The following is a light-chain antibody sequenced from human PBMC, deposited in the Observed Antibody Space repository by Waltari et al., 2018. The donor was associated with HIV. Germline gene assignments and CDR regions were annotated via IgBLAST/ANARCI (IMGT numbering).Light chain of an antibody. CDR2: QNT. Sequence: SYELTQPLSVSVALGQTARITCGGNNIGSKNVHWYQQKPGKAPVLVYYQNTNRPSGIPGQCYGSNSGNTATLPNSRAQAGDEADYYGQVWDSSTVVCGGGTKLTVL. CDR1: NIGSKN. CDR3: QVWDSSTVV. V-gene: IGLV3-9*01. J-gene: IGLJ2*01.